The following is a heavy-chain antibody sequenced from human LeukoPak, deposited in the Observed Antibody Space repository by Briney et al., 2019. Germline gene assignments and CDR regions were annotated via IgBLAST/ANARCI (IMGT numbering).Heavy chain of an antibody. V-gene: IGHV4-39*01. Sequence: SETLSLTCTVSGVSVSSNSYFWGWIRQSPGKGLEWIGSLYYSGSTSYNPFLKSRVTISVDTSKNQISLRLRSVTAADTAVYYCARVLATSHTGARREFDYWGQGTRVTVSS. J-gene: IGHJ4*02. CDR3: ARVLATSHTGARREFDY. CDR2: LYYSGST. D-gene: IGHD5-24*01. CDR1: GVSVSSNSYF.